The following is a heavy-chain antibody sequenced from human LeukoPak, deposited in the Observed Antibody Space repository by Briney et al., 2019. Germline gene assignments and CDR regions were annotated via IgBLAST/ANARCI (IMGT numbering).Heavy chain of an antibody. V-gene: IGHV3-21*01. CDR1: GFTFSSYS. D-gene: IGHD3-22*01. Sequence: GGSLRLSCAASGFTFSSYSMNWVRQAPGKGLEWVSSISSSSSYIYYADSVKGRFTISRDNAKNSPYLQMNSLRAEDTAVYYCARDPTYYYDSSGYRGDNWFDPWGQGTLVTVSS. J-gene: IGHJ5*02. CDR3: ARDPTYYYDSSGYRGDNWFDP. CDR2: ISSSSSYI.